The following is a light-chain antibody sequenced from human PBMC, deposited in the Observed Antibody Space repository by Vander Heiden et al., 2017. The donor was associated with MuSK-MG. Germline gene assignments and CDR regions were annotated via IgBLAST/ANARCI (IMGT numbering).Light chain of an antibody. CDR2: DVS. CDR3: SSYTSSSTLVV. V-gene: IGLV2-14*01. J-gene: IGLJ2*01. Sequence: QSALTQPASVSGSPGPSITISCPGTSSDVGGYNYATWYQQHPGKAPKLMIYDVSNRPSGVSNRFSGSKSGNTASLTISGLQAEDEADYYCSSYTSSSTLVVFGGGTKLTVL. CDR1: SSDVGGYNY.